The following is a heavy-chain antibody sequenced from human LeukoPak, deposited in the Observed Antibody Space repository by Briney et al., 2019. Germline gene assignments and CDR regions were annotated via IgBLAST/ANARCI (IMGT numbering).Heavy chain of an antibody. CDR1: GFTFSSYG. CDR3: AREHTPYGSGCTAAY. V-gene: IGHV3-48*01. Sequence: PGGSLRLSCAASGFTFSSYGMNWVRQAPGKGLEWVSYISPSSSTMYYADSGKGRVTISRDNAKNSLYLQMNSLRAEDTAVYYCAREHTPYGSGCTAAYWGQGTLVTVSS. J-gene: IGHJ4*02. D-gene: IGHD6-19*01. CDR2: ISPSSSTM.